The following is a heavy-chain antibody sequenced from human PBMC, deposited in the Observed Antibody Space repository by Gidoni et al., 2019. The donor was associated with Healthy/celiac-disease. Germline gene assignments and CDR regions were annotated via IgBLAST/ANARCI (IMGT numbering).Heavy chain of an antibody. CDR1: GGSISRGDYY. J-gene: IGHJ3*02. Sequence: QVQLQESGPGLVKPSQTLSLTCTVSGGSISRGDYYWSWIRQPPGKGLEWIGYIYYSGSTYYNPCLKSRVTISVDTSKNQFSLKLSSVTAADTAVYYCARGRTTSAGDAFDIWGQGTMVTVSS. CDR2: IYYSGST. V-gene: IGHV4-30-4*01. D-gene: IGHD1-7*01. CDR3: ARGRTTSAGDAFDI.